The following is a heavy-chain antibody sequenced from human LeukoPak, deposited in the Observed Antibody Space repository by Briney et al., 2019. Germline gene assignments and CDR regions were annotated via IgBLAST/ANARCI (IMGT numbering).Heavy chain of an antibody. CDR2: ISSNGGST. J-gene: IGHJ3*02. V-gene: IGHV3-64*01. Sequence: GWSLRLSCAASGFTFSSYAMHWVRQAPGKGLEYVSAISSNGGSTYYANSVKGRFTISRDNSKNTLYLQMGSLRAEDMAVYYCARSAYSSGWYWRAFDIWGQGTMVTVSS. CDR3: ARSAYSSGWYWRAFDI. D-gene: IGHD6-19*01. CDR1: GFTFSSYA.